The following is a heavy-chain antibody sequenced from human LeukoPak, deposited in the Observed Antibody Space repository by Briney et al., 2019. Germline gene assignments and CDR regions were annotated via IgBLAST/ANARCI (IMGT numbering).Heavy chain of an antibody. V-gene: IGHV3-21*01. CDR2: ISSSSSYI. D-gene: IGHD3-10*01. CDR3: ATAYSNYGYCLDY. Sequence: GGSLRLSCAASGFTFSSYSMNWVRQAPGKGLEWVSSISSSSSYIYYADSVKGRFTISRDNAKDSLYLQMNSLRAEDTAVYYCATAYSNYGYCLDYWGQGSLVTVSS. CDR1: GFTFSSYS. J-gene: IGHJ4*02.